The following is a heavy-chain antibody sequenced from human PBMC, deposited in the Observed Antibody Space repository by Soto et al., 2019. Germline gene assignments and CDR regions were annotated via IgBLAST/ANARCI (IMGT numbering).Heavy chain of an antibody. CDR2: ISWNSGSI. CDR1: GFNFDDYA. J-gene: IGHJ3*01. CDR3: VKDGQHITIFGLGPLDF. D-gene: IGHD3-3*01. Sequence: EVQLVESGGGLVQPGKSLRLSCVASGFNFDDYAMHWVRQAPGKGLEWVSCISWNSGSIHYADSVKGRFTISRDNSENSVYLQMNSLTPEDTALYYCVKDGQHITIFGLGPLDFWGQGTVVTVSS. V-gene: IGHV3-9*01.